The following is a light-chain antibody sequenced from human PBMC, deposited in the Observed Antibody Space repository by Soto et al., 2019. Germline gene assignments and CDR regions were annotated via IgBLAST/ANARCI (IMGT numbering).Light chain of an antibody. CDR1: QGISNY. V-gene: IGKV1-27*01. CDR3: QKYNSAPYT. J-gene: IGKJ2*01. Sequence: DIQMTQSPSSLSVSVGDRVTITCRASQGISNYLAWYQQKPGKVPKLLIYAASTLQSGVPSRFSGSGSGTDFTHTIISLQPEDVANYYCQKYNSAPYTFGQGTKLEIK. CDR2: AAS.